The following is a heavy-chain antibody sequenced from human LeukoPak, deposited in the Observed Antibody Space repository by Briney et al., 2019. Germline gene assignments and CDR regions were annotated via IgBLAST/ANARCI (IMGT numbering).Heavy chain of an antibody. D-gene: IGHD6-13*01. V-gene: IGHV3-30*02. CDR1: GFTFSSDA. CDR2: IPYDGTNK. Sequence: QPGGSLRLSCAATGFTFSSDAMHWVRQAPGKGLEWVAFIPYDGTNKYYADSVKGRFTISRDNSKNTLYLQMNSLRAEDTAVYYCAKGRLGAAGLGYWGQGTLVTVSS. CDR3: AKGRLGAAGLGY. J-gene: IGHJ4*02.